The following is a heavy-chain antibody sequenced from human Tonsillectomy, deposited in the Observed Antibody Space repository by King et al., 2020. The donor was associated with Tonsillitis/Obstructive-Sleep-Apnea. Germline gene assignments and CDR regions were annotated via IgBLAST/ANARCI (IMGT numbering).Heavy chain of an antibody. V-gene: IGHV4-4*02. D-gene: IGHD4-17*01. CDR2: NSYIGTT. J-gene: IGHJ2*01. CDR3: ARNGDYGWYFDL. CDR1: GCSVTSSNW. Sequence: QLQESGPELVKPSGTLSLTCAGSGCSVTSSNWWILVCERQGKGLECIGENSYIGTTPYNPSLKSRVTISVDKSQRQFSLKLSSVTAADTAVYYCARNGDYGWYFDLWGRGTLVAVSS.